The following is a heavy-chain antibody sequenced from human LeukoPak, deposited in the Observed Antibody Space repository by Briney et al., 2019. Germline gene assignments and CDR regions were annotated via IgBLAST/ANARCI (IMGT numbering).Heavy chain of an antibody. J-gene: IGHJ4*02. CDR3: ARAGGMDDH. CDR2: IYYSGST. V-gene: IGHV4-30-4*01. Sequence: SETLSLTCTVSGGSISSGDDFWSWIRQPPGKGLEWIGYIYYSGSTYYNPSLKSRVTISVDTSKNQCSLKLRSVTAADTAVYYCARAGGMDDHWGQGTLVTVSS. CDR1: GGSISSGDDF. D-gene: IGHD1-14*01.